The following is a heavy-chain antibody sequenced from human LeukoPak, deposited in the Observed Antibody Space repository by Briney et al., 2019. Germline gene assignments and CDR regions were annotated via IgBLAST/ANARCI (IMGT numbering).Heavy chain of an antibody. CDR2: ISSSSSYI. D-gene: IGHD6-13*01. Sequence: GGSLRLSCAASGFTFSSYSMNWVRQAPGEGLEWVSSISSSSSYIYYADPVKGRFTISRDNAKNSLYLQMNSLRAEDTAVYYCARGSHSRGNWFDPWGQGTLVTVSS. CDR1: GFTFSSYS. J-gene: IGHJ5*02. V-gene: IGHV3-21*01. CDR3: ARGSHSRGNWFDP.